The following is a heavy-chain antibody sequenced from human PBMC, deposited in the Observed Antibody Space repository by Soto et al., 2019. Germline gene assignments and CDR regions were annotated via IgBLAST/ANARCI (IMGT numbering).Heavy chain of an antibody. V-gene: IGHV3-23*01. J-gene: IGHJ4*02. CDR3: VTRGGSSWSSYFDY. CDR1: GFTFSSYG. D-gene: IGHD6-13*01. Sequence: EVQLLESGGGLVQPGGSLRLSCAASGFTFSSYGMSWVRQAPGKGLEWVSTISGGGSTYYADSVKGRFTISRDNSKNTLYLQVHSLRAEDTAVYYCVTRGGSSWSSYFDYWGQGILVTVSS. CDR2: ISGGGST.